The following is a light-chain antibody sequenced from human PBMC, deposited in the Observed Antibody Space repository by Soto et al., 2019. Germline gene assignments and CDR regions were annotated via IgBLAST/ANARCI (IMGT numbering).Light chain of an antibody. CDR1: QGITNY. CDR3: QQYNSFSKT. J-gene: IGKJ1*01. CDR2: AAS. Sequence: DIQMTQSPSSLSASLGDRVTITCGASQGITNYLAWYQQKPGKLPQLLIYAASTLQSGVPSRFSGSGSGTDFTLTVASLQPDDSESYYCQQYNSFSKTFGRGTKVDIK. V-gene: IGKV1-27*01.